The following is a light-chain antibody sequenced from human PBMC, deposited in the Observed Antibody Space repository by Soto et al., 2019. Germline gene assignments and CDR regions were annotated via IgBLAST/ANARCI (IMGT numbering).Light chain of an antibody. CDR1: QSVSSTY. Sequence: EIVLTQSPGTLSLSPGERATLSCRASQSVSSTYLIWYQQKPGQAPRLLIYGASSRATGVPDRFSGGGSGTDFTLTISRLEPEDSGVYYCQQRNDWVTFGGGTKVDIK. CDR3: QQRNDWVT. CDR2: GAS. V-gene: IGKV3D-20*02. J-gene: IGKJ4*01.